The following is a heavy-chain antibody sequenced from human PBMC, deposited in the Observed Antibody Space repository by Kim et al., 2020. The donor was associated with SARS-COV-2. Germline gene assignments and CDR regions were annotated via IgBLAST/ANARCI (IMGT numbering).Heavy chain of an antibody. CDR3: ARDLLQLVDNWFDP. J-gene: IGHJ5*02. Sequence: GGSLRLSCAASGFTFSSYSMNWVRQAPGKGLEWVSSISSSSSYIYYADSVKGRFTISRDNAKNSLYLQMNSLRAEDTAVYYCARDLLQLVDNWFDPWGQGTLVTVSS. D-gene: IGHD6-6*01. CDR1: GFTFSSYS. CDR2: ISSSSSYI. V-gene: IGHV3-21*01.